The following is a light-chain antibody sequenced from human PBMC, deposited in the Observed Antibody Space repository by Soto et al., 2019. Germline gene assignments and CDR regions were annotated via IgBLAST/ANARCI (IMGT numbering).Light chain of an antibody. Sequence: QSVLTQPASVSGSPGQSITISCTGTSSDVGTYNLVSWYQQHPGKAPKHMIYEVIKRPSGVSNRFSGSKSGNTASLTISGLQAEDEADYYCCSYAGSSSLVFGGGTKLPVL. J-gene: IGLJ3*02. CDR2: EVI. CDR1: SSDVGTYNL. V-gene: IGLV2-23*02. CDR3: CSYAGSSSLV.